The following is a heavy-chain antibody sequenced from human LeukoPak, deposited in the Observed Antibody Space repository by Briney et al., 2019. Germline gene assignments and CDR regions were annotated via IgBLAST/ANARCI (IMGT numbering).Heavy chain of an antibody. J-gene: IGHJ4*02. Sequence: GGSLRLSCAASGFTFNSFAMSWVRQAPGKGLEWVSGISTSGGSAYYADSVKGRFTISRDNSKNTLYLQMSSLRAEDTAIYYCAKRSGVIAAAAGGFWGQGTLVTVSS. CDR3: AKRSGVIAAAAGGF. CDR2: ISTSGGSA. V-gene: IGHV3-23*01. D-gene: IGHD6-13*01. CDR1: GFTFNSFA.